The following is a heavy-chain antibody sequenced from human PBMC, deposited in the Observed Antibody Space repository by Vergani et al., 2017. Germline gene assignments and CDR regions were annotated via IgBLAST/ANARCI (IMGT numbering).Heavy chain of an antibody. CDR1: GFTFSSYS. CDR2: ISSSSSYI. V-gene: IGHV3-21*01. D-gene: IGHD3-3*01. Sequence: VQLVESGGGLVKPGGSLRLSCAASGFTFSSYSMNWVRQAPGKGLEWVSSISSSSSYIYYADSVKGRFTISRDNAKNSLYLQMNSLRAEDTAVYYCARDLVGITIFGVVSYADAFDIWGQGTMVTVSS. J-gene: IGHJ3*02. CDR3: ARDLVGITIFGVVSYADAFDI.